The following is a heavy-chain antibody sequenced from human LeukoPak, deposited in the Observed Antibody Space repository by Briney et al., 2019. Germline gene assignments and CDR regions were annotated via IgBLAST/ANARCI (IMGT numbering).Heavy chain of an antibody. V-gene: IGHV1-2*02. Sequence: ASVKVSCKASGYTFTGYYMHWVRQTPGQGLEWMGWINPNSGGTNYAQKFQGRVTMTRDTSISTAYMELSRLRSDDTAVYYCARDRPYSSSWGITYSWFDPWGQGTLVTVSS. J-gene: IGHJ5*02. D-gene: IGHD6-13*01. CDR2: INPNSGGT. CDR3: ARDRPYSSSWGITYSWFDP. CDR1: GYTFTGYY.